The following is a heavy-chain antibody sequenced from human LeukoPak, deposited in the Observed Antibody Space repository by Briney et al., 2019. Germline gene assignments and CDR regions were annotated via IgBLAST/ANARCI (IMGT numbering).Heavy chain of an antibody. CDR2: INSDGITT. D-gene: IGHD3-10*01. CDR3: VKRSGMDV. Sequence: PGGSLRLSWAASGFTFRSYAMSWVRQAPGKGLVWVSRINSDGITTRYADSVKGRFTIPRDNAKNTVYLQMTSLRAEDTAVYYCVKRSGMDVWGQGTTVTVSS. J-gene: IGHJ6*02. V-gene: IGHV3-74*01. CDR1: GFTFRSYA.